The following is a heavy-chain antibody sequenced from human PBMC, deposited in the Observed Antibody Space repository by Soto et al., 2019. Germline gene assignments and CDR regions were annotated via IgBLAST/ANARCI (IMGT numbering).Heavy chain of an antibody. D-gene: IGHD6-13*01. J-gene: IGHJ6*02. CDR2: VSGSGGST. CDR1: GFPFSSYA. Sequence: GGSLRLSCAASGFPFSSYAMSWVRQAPGKGVEWVSVVSGSGGSTYYADSVKGRFTISRDNSKNTLYLQMKSLRAVDTAVYYCAKVYSYSRGWYADYYYGMDAWGQGTTVTVSS. CDR3: AKVYSYSRGWYADYYYGMDA. V-gene: IGHV3-23*01.